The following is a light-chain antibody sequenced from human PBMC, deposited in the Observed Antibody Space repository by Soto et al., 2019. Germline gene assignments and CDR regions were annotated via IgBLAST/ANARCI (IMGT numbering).Light chain of an antibody. CDR2: EVS. J-gene: IGLJ2*01. CDR3: SSYTSRSALV. Sequence: QSVLTQPASVSGSPGQSITISCAGTSSDVGGYDYVSWYQHHPGKVPKLIIYEVSKRPSGVSHRFSGSKSGNTASLTISGLQAEDEADYYCSSYTSRSALVFGGGTKLTVL. V-gene: IGLV2-14*01. CDR1: SSDVGGYDY.